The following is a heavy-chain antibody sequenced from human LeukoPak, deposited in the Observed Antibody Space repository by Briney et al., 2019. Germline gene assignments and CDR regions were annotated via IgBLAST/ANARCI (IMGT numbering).Heavy chain of an antibody. Sequence: GGSLRLSCAASDFTFSHYAMSWVRQTPGKGLEWVSYISFGGGVTYYADSVRGRFTISRDNSKNTLYLQMNSLRAEDTAVYYCAKERFSWNYVCYFDYWGQGTLVTVSS. J-gene: IGHJ4*02. CDR3: AKERFSWNYVCYFDY. D-gene: IGHD1-7*01. CDR1: DFTFSHYA. V-gene: IGHV3-23*01. CDR2: ISFGGGVT.